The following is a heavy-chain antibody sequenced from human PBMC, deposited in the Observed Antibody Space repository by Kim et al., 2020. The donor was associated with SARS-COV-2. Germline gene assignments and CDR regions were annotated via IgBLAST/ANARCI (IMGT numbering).Heavy chain of an antibody. Sequence: GGSLRLSCAASGFTFSSYAMHWVRQAPGKGLEWVAVISYDGSNKYYADSVKGRFTISRDNSKNTLYLQMNSLRAEDTAVYYCARDPGYIVATQFFDYWGQGTLVTVSS. J-gene: IGHJ4*02. CDR1: GFTFSSYA. D-gene: IGHD5-12*01. V-gene: IGHV3-30*04. CDR2: ISYDGSNK. CDR3: ARDPGYIVATQFFDY.